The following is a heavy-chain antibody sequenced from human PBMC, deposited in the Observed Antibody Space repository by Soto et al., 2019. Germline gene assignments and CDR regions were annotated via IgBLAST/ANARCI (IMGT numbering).Heavy chain of an antibody. CDR3: AKDGIADSSGYYPPDY. D-gene: IGHD3-22*01. CDR2: ISGSGGST. V-gene: IGHV3-23*01. J-gene: IGHJ4*02. Sequence: GGSLRLSCAASGFTFSSYAMSWVRQAPGKGLEWVSAISGSGGSTYYADSVKGRFTISRDNSKNTLYLQMNSLRAEDTAVYYCAKDGIADSSGYYPPDYWGQGTLVTVSS. CDR1: GFTFSSYA.